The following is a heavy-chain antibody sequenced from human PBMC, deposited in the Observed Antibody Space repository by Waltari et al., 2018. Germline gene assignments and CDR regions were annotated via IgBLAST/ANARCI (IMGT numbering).Heavy chain of an antibody. V-gene: IGHV4-30-4*01. D-gene: IGHD2-21*02. Sequence: QVQLQASGPGLVKPSQTLSLPCTVSGASISSGAFFWSWIRQPPGQGLEWLGCIYHSGTTFYKSSLKSRLALSIETSKNQFSLRLASVTAADTAVYYCAREIPSWSSVTAPDADFWGQGTLVTVSS. CDR2: IYHSGTT. CDR3: AREIPSWSSVTAPDADF. CDR1: GASISSGAFF. J-gene: IGHJ4*02.